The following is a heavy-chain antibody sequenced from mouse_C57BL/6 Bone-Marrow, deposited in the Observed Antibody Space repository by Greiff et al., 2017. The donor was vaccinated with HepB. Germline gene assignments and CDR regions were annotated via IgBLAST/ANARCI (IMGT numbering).Heavy chain of an antibody. V-gene: IGHV7-3*01. CDR2: IRNKANGYTT. CDR1: GFTFTDYY. Sequence: EVKLMESGGGLVQPGGSLSLSCAASGFTFTDYYMSWVRQPPGKALEWLGFIRNKANGYTTEYSASVKGRFTISRDNSQSILYLQMNALRAEDSATYYCARYVLGQMDYWGQGTSVTVSS. D-gene: IGHD3-3*01. CDR3: ARYVLGQMDY. J-gene: IGHJ4*01.